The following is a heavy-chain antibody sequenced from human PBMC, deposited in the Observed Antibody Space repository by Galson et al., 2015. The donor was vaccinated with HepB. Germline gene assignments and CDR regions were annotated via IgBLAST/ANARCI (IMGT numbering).Heavy chain of an antibody. CDR3: LRLGDLSGYSSS. V-gene: IGHV3-73*01. D-gene: IGHD6-13*01. CDR2: ITSRANSYAT. CDR1: GFTFSGSA. J-gene: IGHJ4*02. Sequence: SLRLSCAASGFTFSGSAIHWVLQASGKGLEWLGRITSRANSYATAYAASLKGRFTISRDDSKNTAYLHMTSLKTEDSAVYYCLRLGDLSGYSSSWGQGTLVTVSS.